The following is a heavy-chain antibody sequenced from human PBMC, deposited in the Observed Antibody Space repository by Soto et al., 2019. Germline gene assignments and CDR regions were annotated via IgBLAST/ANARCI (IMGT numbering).Heavy chain of an antibody. J-gene: IGHJ4*02. CDR1: GFTFSSYA. CDR3: AKFLYITIFGVVPGNFDY. D-gene: IGHD3-3*01. Sequence: VQLLESGGGLVQPGGSLRLSCAASGFTFSSYAMSWVRQAPGKGLEWVSAISGSGGSTYYADSVKGRFTISRDNSKNTLYLQMNSLRAEDTAVYYCAKFLYITIFGVVPGNFDYWGQGTLVTVSS. V-gene: IGHV3-23*01. CDR2: ISGSGGST.